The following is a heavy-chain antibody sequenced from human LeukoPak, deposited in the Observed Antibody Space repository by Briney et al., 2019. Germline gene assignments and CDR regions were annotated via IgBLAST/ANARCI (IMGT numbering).Heavy chain of an antibody. CDR2: IYPADSDT. D-gene: IGHD3-10*01. V-gene: IGHV5-51*01. Sequence: GESLKISCKGSGYSFTTYWISWVRQMPGKGLEWMGIIYPADSDTRYSPSFQGQVTISADKSIGTAFLRWTSLKASDTAIYYCARGRGTGSPIGPRYFDLWGRGTLVTVSS. J-gene: IGHJ2*01. CDR3: ARGRGTGSPIGPRYFDL. CDR1: GYSFTTYW.